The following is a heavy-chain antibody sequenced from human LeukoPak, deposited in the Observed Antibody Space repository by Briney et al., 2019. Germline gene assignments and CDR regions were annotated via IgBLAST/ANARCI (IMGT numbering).Heavy chain of an antibody. D-gene: IGHD6-13*01. V-gene: IGHV3-15*07. J-gene: IGHJ4*02. Sequence: PGGSLRLSCAASGFTFSNAWMNWVRQAPGKGLEWVGRIKSKTDGGTTDYAAPVKGRFTISRDNSKNTLYLQMNSLRAEDTAVYYCARSGGYGGFDYWGQGTLVTVSS. CDR1: GFTFSNAW. CDR2: IKSKTDGGTT. CDR3: ARSGGYGGFDY.